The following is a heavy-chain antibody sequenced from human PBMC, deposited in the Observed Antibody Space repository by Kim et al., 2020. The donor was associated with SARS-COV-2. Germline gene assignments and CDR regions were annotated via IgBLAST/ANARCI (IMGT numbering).Heavy chain of an antibody. D-gene: IGHD6-19*01. CDR3: TTERAGSLDN. CDR1: GFTVSNAW. Sequence: GGSLRLSCAASGFTVSNAWMNWVRQAPGKGPEWVGLSKNKADGGTIDYAAPVKGRFTISRDDSKNTLYLQMNSLKTEDTAVYYCTTERAGSLDNWGQGTLVTVSS. J-gene: IGHJ4*02. CDR2: SKNKADGGTI. V-gene: IGHV3-15*01.